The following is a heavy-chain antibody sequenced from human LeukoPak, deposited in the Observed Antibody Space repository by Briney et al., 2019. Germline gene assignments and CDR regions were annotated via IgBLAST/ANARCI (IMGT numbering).Heavy chain of an antibody. Sequence: GGSLRLSCAASGFTFSSYVMSGVRQAPGKGVEGVSDISGSGSNTYYADSVKGRFTISRDNSKNTLSLQMDSLRAEDTAVYYCARTAMGDFVRFPNDYWGQGTLVTVSS. D-gene: IGHD2-21*02. CDR1: GFTFSSYV. CDR3: ARTAMGDFVRFPNDY. J-gene: IGHJ4*02. CDR2: ISGSGSNT. V-gene: IGHV3-23*01.